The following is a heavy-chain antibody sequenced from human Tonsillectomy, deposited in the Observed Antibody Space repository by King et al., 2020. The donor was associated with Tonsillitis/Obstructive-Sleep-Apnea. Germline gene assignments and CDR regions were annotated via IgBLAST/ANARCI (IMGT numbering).Heavy chain of an antibody. D-gene: IGHD3-3*01. J-gene: IGHJ4*02. V-gene: IGHV1-3*01. CDR1: GYTFTSYT. CDR3: ARDLITIFGVLLTAFDY. CDR2: INAGNGNT. Sequence: QLVQSGAEVKKPGASVKVSCKASGYTFTSYTMHWVRQAPGQRLEWMGWINAGNGNTIYSQKFQGRVTISRDTSASTAYMELSSLRSEDTAVYYCARDLITIFGVLLTAFDYWGQGTLVTVSS.